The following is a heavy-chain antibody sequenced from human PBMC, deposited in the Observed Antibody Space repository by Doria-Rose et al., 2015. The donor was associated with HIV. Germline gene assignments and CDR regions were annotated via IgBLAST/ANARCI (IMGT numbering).Heavy chain of an antibody. J-gene: IGHJ3*02. CDR1: GFTFDDYA. Sequence: VQLVESGGGLVQPGRSLRLSCAASGFTFDDYAMHWVRQAPGKGLEWVSGISWNSGSIGYADSVKGRFTISRDNAKNSLYLQMNSLRAEDTALYYCAKEAGSGWYHSGAFDIWGQGTMVTVSS. CDR3: AKEAGSGWYHSGAFDI. CDR2: ISWNSGSI. V-gene: IGHV3-9*01. D-gene: IGHD6-19*01.